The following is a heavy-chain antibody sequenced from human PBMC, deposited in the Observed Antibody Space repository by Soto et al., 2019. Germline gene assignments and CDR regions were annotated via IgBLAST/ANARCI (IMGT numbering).Heavy chain of an antibody. D-gene: IGHD4-17*01. Sequence: GGSLRLSCAASGFTFSSYAMHWVRQAPGKGLEWVAVISYDGSNKYYADSVKGRFTISRDNSKNTLYLQMNSLRAEDTAVYYCARDYGGNSGFDYWGQGTLVTVSS. CDR2: ISYDGSNK. V-gene: IGHV3-30-3*01. CDR1: GFTFSSYA. CDR3: ARDYGGNSGFDY. J-gene: IGHJ4*02.